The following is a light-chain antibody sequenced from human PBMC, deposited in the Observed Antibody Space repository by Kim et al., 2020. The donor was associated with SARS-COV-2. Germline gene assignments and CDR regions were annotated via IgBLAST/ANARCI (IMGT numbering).Light chain of an antibody. J-gene: IGKJ2*01. V-gene: IGKV3-20*01. CDR3: QHYGNSLWA. CDR2: GTS. CDR1: QSVSSRY. Sequence: EIVLTQSPGTLSLSPGERATLSCRASQSVSSRYLAGYQQKPVQAPRLLIYGTSSRATGIPDRFSGSGSGTDFTLTISRLEPEDFAVYCFQHYGNSLWAIGRRAKVDIK.